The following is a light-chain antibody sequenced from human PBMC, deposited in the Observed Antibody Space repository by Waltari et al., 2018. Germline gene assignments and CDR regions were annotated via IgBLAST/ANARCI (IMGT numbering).Light chain of an antibody. J-gene: IGKJ2*01. V-gene: IGKV3-15*01. CDR2: GTF. CDR3: QQYHNWPPPYA. Sequence: TVRTQSPAILSVSPGEVVTLSCRASQSVSTFLAWYQQKPCQAPRLLIYGTFTRATGVSARFSGSGYGTEFTLTITNLQSEDSAVYYCQQYHNWPPPYAFGQGTKLEIK. CDR1: QSVSTF.